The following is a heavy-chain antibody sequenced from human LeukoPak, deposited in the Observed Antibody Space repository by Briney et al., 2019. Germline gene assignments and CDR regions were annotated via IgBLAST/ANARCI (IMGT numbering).Heavy chain of an antibody. CDR1: GFTVSSNY. V-gene: IGHV3-53*01. J-gene: IGHJ4*02. D-gene: IGHD3-22*01. CDR3: ARVVVTYFDY. CDR2: IYSGGST. Sequence: PGGSLRLSCAASGFTVSSNYMSWVRQAPGKGLVWVSVIYSGGSTYYADSVKGRFTISRDNSKNTLYLQMNSLRAEDTAVYYCARVVVTYFDYWGQGTLVTVSS.